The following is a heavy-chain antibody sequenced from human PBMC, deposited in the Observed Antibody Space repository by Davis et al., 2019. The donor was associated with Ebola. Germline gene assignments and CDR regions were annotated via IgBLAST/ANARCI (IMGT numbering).Heavy chain of an antibody. V-gene: IGHV1-8*01. D-gene: IGHD5-12*01. Sequence: ASVKVSCKASGYTFTSYDINWVRQATGQGLEWMGWMNPNSGNTGYAQKLQGRVTMTTDTSTSTAYMELRSLRSDDTAVYYCARCGYDPGQSYYYYGMDVWGQGTTVTVSS. J-gene: IGHJ6*02. CDR3: ARCGYDPGQSYYYYGMDV. CDR1: GYTFTSYD. CDR2: MNPNSGNT.